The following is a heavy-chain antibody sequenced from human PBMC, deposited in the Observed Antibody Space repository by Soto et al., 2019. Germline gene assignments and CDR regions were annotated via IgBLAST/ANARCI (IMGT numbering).Heavy chain of an antibody. V-gene: IGHV3-74*01. Sequence: QAPGEGLEWVAAISYDGSSTSYADSVKGRFTISRDNAKNTLYLQMNSLRAEDTAVYYCARDRAYDILTGYPYNWFDPWGQGTLVTVSS. CDR3: ARDRAYDILTGYPYNWFDP. CDR2: ISYDGSST. D-gene: IGHD3-9*01. J-gene: IGHJ5*02.